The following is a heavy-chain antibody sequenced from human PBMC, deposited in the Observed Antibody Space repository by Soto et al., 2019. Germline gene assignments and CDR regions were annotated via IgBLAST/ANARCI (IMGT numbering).Heavy chain of an antibody. D-gene: IGHD6-13*01. CDR2: IHHTGST. CDR1: GGSISSSNW. J-gene: IGHJ4*02. Sequence: PSETLSLTCAVSGGSISSSNWWSWVRQSPGKGLEWIGEIHHTGSTTYNPSLKSRVTISIDKSKNQFSLNLSSVTAADTAVYYCARGTAAAGTFGYWGQGTLVTVSS. CDR3: ARGTAAAGTFGY. V-gene: IGHV4-4*02.